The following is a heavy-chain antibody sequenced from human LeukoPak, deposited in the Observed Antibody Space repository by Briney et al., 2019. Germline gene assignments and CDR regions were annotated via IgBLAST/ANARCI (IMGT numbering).Heavy chain of an antibody. V-gene: IGHV3-48*01. Sequence: PGRSLRLSCVASGFNFYSFTMNWVRQAPGKGLEWVSYISSGGATIYYRDSVKGRFTISRDNAKNSLYLQMNSLSAEDTAVYYCATTTSSGWVPFDYWGQGTLVAVSS. CDR3: ATTTSSGWVPFDY. CDR1: GFNFYSFT. CDR2: ISSGGATI. D-gene: IGHD6-25*01. J-gene: IGHJ4*02.